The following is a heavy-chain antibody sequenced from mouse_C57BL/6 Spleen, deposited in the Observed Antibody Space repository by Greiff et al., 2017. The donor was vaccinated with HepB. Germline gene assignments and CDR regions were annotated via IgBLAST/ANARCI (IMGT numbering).Heavy chain of an antibody. Sequence: QVQLQQPGAELVKPGASVKLSCKASGYTFTSYWMHWVKQRPGRGLEWIGRIDPNSGGTKYNEKFKSKATLTVDKPSSTAYMQLSSLTSEDSAVYYCAREPRASLYGSSPYWYFDVWGTGTTVTVSS. CDR1: GYTFTSYW. CDR2: IDPNSGGT. J-gene: IGHJ1*03. D-gene: IGHD1-1*01. V-gene: IGHV1-72*01. CDR3: AREPRASLYGSSPYWYFDV.